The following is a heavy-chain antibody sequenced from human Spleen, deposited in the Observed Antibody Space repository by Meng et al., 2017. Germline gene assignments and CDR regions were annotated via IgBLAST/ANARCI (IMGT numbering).Heavy chain of an antibody. Sequence: ASVKVSCKASGYTFTSYYIQWVRQAPGQGLEWVGIINPSDGSTSYAQKFRGRVTVTRDKSTSTVYMELSGLRSEDTAVYYCARLHCSGGRCYSKPYNFDYWGQGTLVTVSS. CDR1: GYTFTSYY. V-gene: IGHV1-46*01. CDR2: INPSDGST. D-gene: IGHD2-15*01. CDR3: ARLHCSGGRCYSKPYNFDY. J-gene: IGHJ4*02.